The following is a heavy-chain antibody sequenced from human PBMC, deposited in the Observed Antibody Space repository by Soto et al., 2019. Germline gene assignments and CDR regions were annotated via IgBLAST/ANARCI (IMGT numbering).Heavy chain of an antibody. D-gene: IGHD2-21*01. V-gene: IGHV1-69*01. Sequence: QVQLVQSGAEVKEPGSSVKVSCKASGGGNLRDYRTTWVRRAPGQGLEWMGGIIPKLGSANYAQNFQGRVTVTAEESTNTVYMELRSLRSDDTAVYYWARGGDGYNFGAVSWGQGTPVTVSS. CDR1: GGGNLRDYR. J-gene: IGHJ5*02. CDR2: IIPKLGSA. CDR3: ARGGDGYNFGAVS.